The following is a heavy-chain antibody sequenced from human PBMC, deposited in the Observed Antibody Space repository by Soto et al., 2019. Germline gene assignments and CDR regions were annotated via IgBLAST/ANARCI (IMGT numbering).Heavy chain of an antibody. CDR3: AANTYFTDTGGHYYHAFEV. CDR2: IIPIVGTA. J-gene: IGHJ3*01. V-gene: IGHV1-69*12. Sequence: QVQLVESVAEVKKPGSSVKVSCKASGGTFSSYVISWVRQAPGQGLEWMGGIIPIVGTANYAQKFQGRVTITADEPTSTAYMELSSLRSEDTAVYYCAANTYFTDTGGHYYHAFEVWGQGTMVTVSS. D-gene: IGHD3-22*01. CDR1: GGTFSSYV.